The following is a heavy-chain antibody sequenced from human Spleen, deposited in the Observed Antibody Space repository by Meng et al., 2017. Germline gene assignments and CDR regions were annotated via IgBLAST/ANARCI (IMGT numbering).Heavy chain of an antibody. D-gene: IGHD6-19*01. Sequence: GGSLRLSCAASGFTFSSYAMHWVRQAPGKGLEWVAVISYDGSNKYYADSVKGRFTISRDNSKNTLYLQMNSLRAEDTAVYYCARDTQFYSSGWSSLDYWGQGTLVTVSS. CDR2: ISYDGSNK. J-gene: IGHJ4*02. V-gene: IGHV3-30*04. CDR1: GFTFSSYA. CDR3: ARDTQFYSSGWSSLDY.